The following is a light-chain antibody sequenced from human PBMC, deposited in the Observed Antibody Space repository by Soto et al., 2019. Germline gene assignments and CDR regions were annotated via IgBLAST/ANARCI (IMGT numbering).Light chain of an antibody. CDR3: QKYNNWQYT. Sequence: EIVMTQSPATLSVSPGERATLSCRASQSVSSNLAWYQQKPGQAPRLLIYGASTRATGIPARFSGSGSGKEFTLTISSLQSEDFAVYYCQKYNNWQYTFGQGTKLEIK. J-gene: IGKJ2*01. V-gene: IGKV3-15*01. CDR2: GAS. CDR1: QSVSSN.